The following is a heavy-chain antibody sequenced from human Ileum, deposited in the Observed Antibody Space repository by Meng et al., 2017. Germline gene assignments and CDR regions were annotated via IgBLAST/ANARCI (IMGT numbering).Heavy chain of an antibody. CDR1: GASVSANSY. Sequence: QVQLQESGPGLVKPSETRSLTCSVSGASVSANSYWSWVRQPPGKGLAWIGQIDQSGNSYYSPSLKSRVTMSIDKSKNQFSLRLTSVTAADTAVYYCARHGGYYQDFWGQGTLVTVSS. D-gene: IGHD4/OR15-4a*01. CDR3: ARHGGYYQDF. CDR2: IDQSGNS. J-gene: IGHJ4*02. V-gene: IGHV4-4*02.